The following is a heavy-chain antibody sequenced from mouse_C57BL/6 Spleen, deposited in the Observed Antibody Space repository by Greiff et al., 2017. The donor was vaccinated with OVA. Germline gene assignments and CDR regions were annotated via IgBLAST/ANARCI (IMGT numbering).Heavy chain of an antibody. V-gene: IGHV1-55*01. CDR3: ARRNWDGLLDY. CDR2: IYPGSGST. D-gene: IGHD4-1*01. J-gene: IGHJ2*01. Sequence: QVQLQQPGAELVKPGASVKMSCKASGYTFTSYWITWVKQRPGQGLEWIGDIYPGSGSTNYNEKFESKATLTVDTSSSTAYMQRSSLTSEDSAVYDCARRNWDGLLDYWGQGTTLTVSS. CDR1: GYTFTSYW.